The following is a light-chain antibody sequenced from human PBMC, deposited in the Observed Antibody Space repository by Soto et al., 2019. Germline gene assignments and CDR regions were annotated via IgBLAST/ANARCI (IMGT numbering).Light chain of an antibody. V-gene: IGKV1-5*01. Sequence: DIEMTQSPSTLSASIGDGVTITCRASESISGWLAWYQQQPGKAPKLLIYDASNLESGVPSRFSGSGSGTEFTLTIAGLQPEDFATYYCQQYESYSPLTFGGGTKVDNK. CDR2: DAS. CDR3: QQYESYSPLT. J-gene: IGKJ4*01. CDR1: ESISGW.